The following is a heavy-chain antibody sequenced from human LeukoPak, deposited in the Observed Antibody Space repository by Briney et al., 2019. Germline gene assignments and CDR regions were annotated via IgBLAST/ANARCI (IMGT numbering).Heavy chain of an antibody. V-gene: IGHV3-23*01. D-gene: IGHD4-17*01. CDR3: AKESNVNYGDYVG. CDR1: GFTFSSCG. Sequence: GGSLRLSCAASGFTFSSCGMSWVRQAPGKGLEWVSGITNGGGRTNYADSVKGRFTISRDNSKNTPYLQMNSLRAEDTAVYYCAKESNVNYGDYVGWGQGTLVTVSS. J-gene: IGHJ4*02. CDR2: ITNGGGRT.